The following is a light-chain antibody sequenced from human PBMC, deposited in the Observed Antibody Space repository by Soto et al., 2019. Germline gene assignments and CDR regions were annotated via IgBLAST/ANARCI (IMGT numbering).Light chain of an antibody. CDR2: GAS. J-gene: IGKJ1*01. CDR3: QQFGSSAWT. CDR1: QSVSISY. V-gene: IGKV3-20*01. Sequence: EIVLTQSPGTLSLSPGERATLSCRASQSVSISYLAWYQQNPGHAPRLLIYGASRRATSIADWFSSGGSGTYFTLTISRLEPDDLAVYYCQQFGSSAWTFGQGTKVEI.